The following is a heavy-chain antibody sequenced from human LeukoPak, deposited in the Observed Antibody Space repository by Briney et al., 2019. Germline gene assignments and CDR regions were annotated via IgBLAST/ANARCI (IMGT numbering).Heavy chain of an antibody. D-gene: IGHD3-10*01. CDR1: GFTFSNHG. CDR2: ISPSGDIT. V-gene: IGHV3-23*01. Sequence: GGTLRLSCAASGFTFSNHGMNWVRQAPGKGLEWVSGISPSGDITYYADSVKGRFTIPRDNSKNTLYLEVISLTAEDTAVYYCAKDDAWLRFGEWSQGTLVTVSS. CDR3: AKDDAWLRFGE. J-gene: IGHJ4*02.